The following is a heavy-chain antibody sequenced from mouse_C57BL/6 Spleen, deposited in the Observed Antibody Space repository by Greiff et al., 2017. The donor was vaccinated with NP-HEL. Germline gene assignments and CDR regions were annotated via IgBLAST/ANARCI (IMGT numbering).Heavy chain of an antibody. V-gene: IGHV1-59*01. CDR1: GYTFTSYW. Sequence: VQLQQSGAELVRPGTSVKLSCKASGYTFTSYWMHWVKQRPGQGLEWIGVIDPSDSYTNYNQKFKGKATLTVDTSSSTAYMQLSSLTSEDSAVYYCARVDVSRDAMDYWGQGTSVTVSS. D-gene: IGHD2-3*01. CDR3: ARVDVSRDAMDY. J-gene: IGHJ4*01. CDR2: IDPSDSYT.